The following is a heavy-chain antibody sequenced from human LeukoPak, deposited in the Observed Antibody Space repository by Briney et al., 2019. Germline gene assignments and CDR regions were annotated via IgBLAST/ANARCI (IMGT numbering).Heavy chain of an antibody. CDR2: IYSSGST. J-gene: IGHJ4*02. CDR3: ARRVRGVYYFDS. Sequence: GGSLRLSCAASGFTVSSNYMSWVRQAPGKGLEWVSVIYSSGSTSYADSVRGRFTISRDNSKNTVYLQMKSLRAEDTGVYYCARRVRGVYYFDSWGQGTLVTVSS. V-gene: IGHV3-66*01. CDR1: GFTVSSNY. D-gene: IGHD3-10*01.